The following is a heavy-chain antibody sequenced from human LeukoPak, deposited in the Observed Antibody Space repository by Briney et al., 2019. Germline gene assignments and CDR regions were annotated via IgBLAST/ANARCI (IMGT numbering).Heavy chain of an antibody. Sequence: SETLSLTCTVSGGSISSQYWSWIRQPPGKGLEWIGFIYYNGNTYYNPSLESRVTISVDTSKKQFSLKLSSVTAADTAVYYCARDLVTVTKGFDIWGQGTMVSVSS. CDR3: ARDLVTVTKGFDI. D-gene: IGHD4-17*01. CDR1: GGSISSQY. J-gene: IGHJ3*02. CDR2: IYYNGNT. V-gene: IGHV4-59*11.